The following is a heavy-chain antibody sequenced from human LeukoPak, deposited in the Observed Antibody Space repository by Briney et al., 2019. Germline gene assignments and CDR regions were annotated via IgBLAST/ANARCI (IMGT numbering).Heavy chain of an antibody. D-gene: IGHD6-6*01. CDR2: IYYNGST. Sequence: SETLSLTCTVSGGSIGSSSYYWGWIRQPPGKGLEWIGSIYYNGSTYYNPSLKSRVTISVDTSKNQFSLKLSSVTAADTAVYYCARDTSYAFDIWGQGTMVTVSS. CDR3: ARDTSYAFDI. CDR1: GGSIGSSSYY. J-gene: IGHJ3*02. V-gene: IGHV4-39*02.